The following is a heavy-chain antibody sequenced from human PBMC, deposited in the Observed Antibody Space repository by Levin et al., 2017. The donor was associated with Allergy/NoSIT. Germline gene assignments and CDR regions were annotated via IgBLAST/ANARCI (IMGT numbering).Heavy chain of an antibody. J-gene: IGHJ6*02. CDR2: IIPILGIA. V-gene: IGHV1-69*02. Sequence: ASVKVSCKASGGTFSSYTISWVRQAPGQGLEWMGRIIPILGIANSAQKFQGRVTITAAKSTSTAYMELSSLRSEDTAVYYCARVTSTVVTHPGYYGMDVWGQGTTVTVSS. CDR1: GGTFSSYT. D-gene: IGHD4-23*01. CDR3: ARVTSTVVTHPGYYGMDV.